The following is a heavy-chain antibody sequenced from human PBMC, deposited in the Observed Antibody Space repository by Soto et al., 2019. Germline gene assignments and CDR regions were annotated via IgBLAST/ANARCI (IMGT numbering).Heavy chain of an antibody. CDR3: ARDDYYDFWSAYPNWFVP. CDR1: GFSFNPYV. D-gene: IGHD3-3*01. J-gene: IGHJ5*02. V-gene: IGHV3-23*01. Sequence: GGSLRLSCVASGFSFNPYVMAWVRQAPGKGLEWVSAIRSNTAITHYPDSMKGRFTISRDNSENTIFLQMHSLRAEDTAVYFCARDDYYDFWSAYPNWFVPWGQGTLVSVSS. CDR2: IRSNTAIT.